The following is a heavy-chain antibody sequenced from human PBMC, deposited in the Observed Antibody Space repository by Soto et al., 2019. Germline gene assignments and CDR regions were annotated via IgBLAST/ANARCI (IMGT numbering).Heavy chain of an antibody. V-gene: IGHV4-31*03. D-gene: IGHD6-25*01. CDR3: AREAAGILNWFDP. CDR2: IYYSGST. CDR1: GGSISSGGYY. J-gene: IGHJ5*02. Sequence: QVQLQESGPGLVKPSQTLSLTCTVSGGSISSGGYYWSWIRQHPGKGLEWIGYIYYSGSTYYNPSLKSRVTISVDTSKNQFSLKLSAVTAADTAVYYCAREAAGILNWFDPWGQGTLVTVSS.